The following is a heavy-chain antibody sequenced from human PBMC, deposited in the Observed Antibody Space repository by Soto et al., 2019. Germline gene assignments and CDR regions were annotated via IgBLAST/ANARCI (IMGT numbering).Heavy chain of an antibody. D-gene: IGHD3-22*01. V-gene: IGHV3-30*09. CDR2: ISYDGSDK. CDR1: GFIFRSYA. J-gene: IGHJ6*02. CDR3: ARDDYDSSSYYWSYYYGMDV. Sequence: GGSLRLSCAASGFIFRSYAMHGGRQAPGKGLEWVRVISYDGSDKYYADSVKGRFAISRDNSKNTLYLQMNSLTTEDTAVYYCARDDYDSSSYYWSYYYGMDVWGQGTTVTVSS.